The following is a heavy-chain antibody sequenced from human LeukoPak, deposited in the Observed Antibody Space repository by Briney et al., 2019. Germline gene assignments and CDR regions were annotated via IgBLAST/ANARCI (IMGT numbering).Heavy chain of an antibody. CDR2: LSGSGGST. D-gene: IGHD6-19*01. CDR1: GFTFSSYG. CDR3: ARRSGIAVAGAFDY. Sequence: GGSLRLSCAASGFTFSSYGMSWVRQAPGKGLEWVSALSGSGGSTYYADSVKGRFTISRDNSKNTLYLQMNSLRAEDTAVYYCARRSGIAVAGAFDYWGQGTLVTVSS. V-gene: IGHV3-23*01. J-gene: IGHJ4*02.